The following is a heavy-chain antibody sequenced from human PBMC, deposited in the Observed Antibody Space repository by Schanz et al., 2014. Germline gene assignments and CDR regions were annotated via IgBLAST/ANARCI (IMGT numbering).Heavy chain of an antibody. Sequence: EVQLVESGGGLIQPGGSLRLSCAVSGFTVNTNYMSWVRQAPGKGLEWVSSLYIGGGSTRYADSVKGRFIISRDSSKNTVYLQTNSLRAEDTAVYFWASLIGTTSAHFYGMDVWGQGTTVTVSS. CDR2: LYIGGGST. J-gene: IGHJ6*02. CDR1: GFTVNTNY. CDR3: ASLIGTTSAHFYGMDV. D-gene: IGHD1-7*01. V-gene: IGHV3-53*01.